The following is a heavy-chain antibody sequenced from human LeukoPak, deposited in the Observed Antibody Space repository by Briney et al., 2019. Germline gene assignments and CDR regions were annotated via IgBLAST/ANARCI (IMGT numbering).Heavy chain of an antibody. V-gene: IGHV3-53*01. CDR1: GFSVSSNY. J-gene: IGHJ6*03. CDR2: IYSGGST. Sequence: GGSLRLSCAASGFSVSSNYMGWVRQAPGKGLEWVSLIYSGGSTYYADSVKGRFTISRDNSKNTLFLQMNSLRPEDTAVYYCARVSLLPAAMGNYYYYYIDVWGKGTTVTVSS. CDR3: ARVSLLPAAMGNYYYYYIDV. D-gene: IGHD2-2*01.